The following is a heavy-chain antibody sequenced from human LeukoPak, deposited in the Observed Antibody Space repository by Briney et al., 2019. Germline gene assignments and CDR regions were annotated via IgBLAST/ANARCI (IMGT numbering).Heavy chain of an antibody. V-gene: IGHV4-59*08. J-gene: IGHJ3*02. CDR3: ARPLITHDVVDI. Sequence: SETLSLTRTVSGGSISSYYWSWIRQPAGKGLEWIGYIYYSGSTNYNPSLKSRVTISVDSSKNQFSLKLSSVTAADTAVYYCARPLITHDVVDIWGQRTMVTVSS. CDR1: GGSISSYY. CDR2: IYYSGST. D-gene: IGHD3-22*01.